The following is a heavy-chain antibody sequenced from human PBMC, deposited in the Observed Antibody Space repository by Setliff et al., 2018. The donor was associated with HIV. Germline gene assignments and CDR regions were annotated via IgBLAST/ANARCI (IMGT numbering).Heavy chain of an antibody. D-gene: IGHD3-22*01. CDR1: GLTLSNSA. CDR3: AKLDYYDYSGSWARKVAIDF. CDR2: IQSGGII. J-gene: IGHJ3*01. V-gene: IGHV3-23*01. Sequence: LRLSCAASGLTLSNSAMTWVRQKPGRGLEWVSLIQSGGIIYYADSVKGRFTISRDNSNDTLSLQMSSLRAEDTALYYCAKLDYYDYSGSWARKVAIDFWGRGTMVTVSS.